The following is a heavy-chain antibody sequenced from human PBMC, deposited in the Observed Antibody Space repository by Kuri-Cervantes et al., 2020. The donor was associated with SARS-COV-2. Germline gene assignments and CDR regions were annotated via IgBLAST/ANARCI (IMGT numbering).Heavy chain of an antibody. Sequence: ESLKISCAASGFTFSSYSMNWVRQAPGKGLEWIGYIYYSGSTNYNPSLKSRVTISVDTSKNQFSLKLSSVTAADTAVYYCARSGSYPYYYYYMDVWGKGTTVTVSS. D-gene: IGHD1-26*01. V-gene: IGHV4-59*01. CDR1: GFTFSSYS. CDR2: IYYSGST. J-gene: IGHJ6*03. CDR3: ARSGSYPYYYYYMDV.